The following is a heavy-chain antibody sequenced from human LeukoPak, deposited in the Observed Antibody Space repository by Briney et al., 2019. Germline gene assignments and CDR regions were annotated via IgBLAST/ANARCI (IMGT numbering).Heavy chain of an antibody. CDR2: ITYSGST. D-gene: IGHD3-16*01. CDR1: GGSISSYY. J-gene: IGHJ4*02. Sequence: SETLSLTCTVSGGSISSYYWSWIRQSPGKGLEWVGYITYSGSTNYNPSLKSRVTISPDTSKNQFSLKLTSVTAADTAVYYCARHGGGSTISYPLDYWGQGTLVTVSS. V-gene: IGHV4-59*08. CDR3: ARHGGGSTISYPLDY.